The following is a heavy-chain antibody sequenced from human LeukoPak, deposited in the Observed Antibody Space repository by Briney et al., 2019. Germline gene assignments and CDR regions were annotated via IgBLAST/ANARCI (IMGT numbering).Heavy chain of an antibody. J-gene: IGHJ4*01. V-gene: IGHV3-23*01. CDR2: ISGTGGTT. Sequence: PGGSLRLSCAASGFTFSXXAMCWVRQAPGXXMXXVSLISGTGGTTYYADSVEGRLTISRDNSKNTLYLQMNSLRVEDTAVYYCAKDAHSGSYFDYWGQGILVTVSS. CDR1: GFTFSXXA. D-gene: IGHD1-26*01. CDR3: AKDAHSGSYFDY.